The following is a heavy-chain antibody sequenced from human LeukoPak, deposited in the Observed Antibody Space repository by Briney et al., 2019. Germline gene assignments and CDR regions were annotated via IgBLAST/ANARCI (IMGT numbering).Heavy chain of an antibody. J-gene: IGHJ4*02. D-gene: IGHD2-15*01. CDR3: ARGGLDIVVVVAATAFDY. CDR2: IYYSGST. V-gene: IGHV4-39*07. CDR1: GVSISSSSYY. Sequence: SETLSLTCTVSGVSISSSSYYWGWIRQPPGKGLEWIGNIYYSGSTYYNPSLKSRVTISVDTSKNQFSLKLSSVTAADTAVYYCARGGLDIVVVVAATAFDYWGQGTLVTVSS.